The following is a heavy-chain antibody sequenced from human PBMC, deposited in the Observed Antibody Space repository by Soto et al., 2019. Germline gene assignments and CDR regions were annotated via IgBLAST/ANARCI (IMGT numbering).Heavy chain of an antibody. CDR1: GGSISSYY. D-gene: IGHD2-15*01. J-gene: IGHJ2*01. V-gene: IGHV4-59*08. CDR2: IYYSGRT. Sequence: QVQLQESGPGLVKPSETLSLTCTVSGGSISSYYWSWIRQPPGKGLEWIGYIYYSGRTNYNPSRERRVSISADSSKTLFSLQLSCVTSADTAVYYCARGRGGYFDLWGRGTLVTVSS. CDR3: ARGRGGYFDL.